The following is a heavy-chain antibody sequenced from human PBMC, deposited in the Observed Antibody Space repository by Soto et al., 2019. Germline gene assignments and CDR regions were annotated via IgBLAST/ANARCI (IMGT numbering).Heavy chain of an antibody. CDR1: GYTFTGYY. J-gene: IGHJ4*01. CDR3: ARGLLFLEWLLFEGSGRDV. D-gene: IGHD3-3*01. CDR2: INPNSGGT. Sequence: ASVKVSCKASGYTFTGYYMHWVRQAPGQGLEWMGWINPNSGGTNYAQKFQGWVTMTRDTSISTAYMELSRLRSDDTAVYYCARGLLFLEWLLFEGSGRDVWAKGTRLPVSA. V-gene: IGHV1-2*04.